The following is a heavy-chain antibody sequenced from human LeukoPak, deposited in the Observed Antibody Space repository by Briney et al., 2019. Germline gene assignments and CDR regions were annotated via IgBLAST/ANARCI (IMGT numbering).Heavy chain of an antibody. Sequence: QPGGSLGLSCAASGFTFSSYAMHWVRQAPGKGLEWVAVISYDGSNKYYADSVKGRFTISRDNSKNTLYLQMNSLRAEDTAVYYCARDRLTIFGEAKAFDIWGQGTMVTVSS. V-gene: IGHV3-30-3*01. CDR3: ARDRLTIFGEAKAFDI. J-gene: IGHJ3*02. CDR1: GFTFSSYA. CDR2: ISYDGSNK. D-gene: IGHD3-3*01.